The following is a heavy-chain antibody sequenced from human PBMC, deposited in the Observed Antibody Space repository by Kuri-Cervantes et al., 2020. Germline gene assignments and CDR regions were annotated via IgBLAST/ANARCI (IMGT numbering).Heavy chain of an antibody. CDR1: GGIFSSHA. D-gene: IGHD3-10*01. V-gene: IGHV1-69*05. CDR3: SRSLYHYGSGSLGLDY. CDR2: IIPIFGTT. Sequence: SVKVSCKTSGGIFSSHAITWVRQAPGQGLEWMGGIIPIFGTTNYAQNFQGRVTITTDESTSTAYMDLSSLRSEDTAVYYCSRSLYHYGSGSLGLDYWGQGTLVTVSS. J-gene: IGHJ4*02.